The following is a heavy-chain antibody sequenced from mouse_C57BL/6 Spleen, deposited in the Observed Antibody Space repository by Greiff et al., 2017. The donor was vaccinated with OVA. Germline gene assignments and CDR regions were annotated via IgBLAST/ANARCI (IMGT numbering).Heavy chain of an antibody. Sequence: VQLQQSGAELVKPGASVKLSCTASGFNIKDYYMHWVKQRTEQGLEWIGRIDPEDGETKYAPNFQGKATITADTSSNTAYLQLSSLTAEDTAVYYCARSGGNYDRAFDYWGQGTTLTVSS. CDR2: IDPEDGET. D-gene: IGHD2-1*01. CDR1: GFNIKDYY. CDR3: ARSGGNYDRAFDY. V-gene: IGHV14-2*01. J-gene: IGHJ2*01.